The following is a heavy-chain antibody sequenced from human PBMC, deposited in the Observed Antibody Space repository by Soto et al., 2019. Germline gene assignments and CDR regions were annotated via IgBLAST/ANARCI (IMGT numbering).Heavy chain of an antibody. CDR3: ARNNYDFWSGYIAYYFDY. Sequence: SETLSLSCTVSGGSISSYYWSWIRQPPGKGLEWIGYIYYSGSTNYNPSLKSRVTISVDTSKNQFSLKLSSVTAADTAVYYCARNNYDFWSGYIAYYFDYWGQGTLVTVSS. V-gene: IGHV4-59*01. CDR1: GGSISSYY. D-gene: IGHD3-3*01. J-gene: IGHJ4*02. CDR2: IYYSGST.